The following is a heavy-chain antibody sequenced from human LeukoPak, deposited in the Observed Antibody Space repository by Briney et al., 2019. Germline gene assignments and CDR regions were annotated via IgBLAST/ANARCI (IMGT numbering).Heavy chain of an antibody. CDR2: ISYDGSNK. CDR1: GFTFSSYG. Sequence: GGSLRLSCAASGFTFSSYGMHWVRQAPGKGLEWVAVISYDGSNKYYADSVKGRFTISRDNSKNTLYLQMNSLRAEDTAVYYCAKTRGDQAAGYYYYYMDVWGKGTTVTVSS. V-gene: IGHV3-30*18. D-gene: IGHD6-13*01. CDR3: AKTRGDQAAGYYYYYMDV. J-gene: IGHJ6*03.